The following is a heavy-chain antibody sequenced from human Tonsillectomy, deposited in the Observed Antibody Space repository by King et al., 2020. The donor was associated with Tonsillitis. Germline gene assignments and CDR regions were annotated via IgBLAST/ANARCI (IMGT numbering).Heavy chain of an antibody. V-gene: IGHV2-70*13. D-gene: IGHD6-13*01. J-gene: IGHJ4*02. CDR3: ARRSISAAGFDY. CDR2: IDWDDDR. CDR1: GFSLSTRGMC. Sequence: FTLKESGPALVKPTQTLTLTCTFSGFSLSTRGMCVSWVRQPPGKALEWLARIDWDDDRYYSTSLKTRLTISKDTSKNQVVLIMTNMDPVDTATYYCARRSISAAGFDYWGQGTLVTVSS.